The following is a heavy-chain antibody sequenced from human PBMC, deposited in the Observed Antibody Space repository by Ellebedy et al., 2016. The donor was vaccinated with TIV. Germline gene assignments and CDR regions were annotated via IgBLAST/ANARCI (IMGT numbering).Heavy chain of an antibody. D-gene: IGHD1-1*01. CDR3: ARDQIRRNDDAFGI. CDR2: MNPNSGNT. V-gene: IGHV1-8*01. J-gene: IGHJ3*02. Sequence: AASVKVSCKASAYTFTSYDINWVRQATGRGLEWMGWMNPNSGNTGYAQKFQGRVTMTRNTSISTAYLELSSLRSDDTAVYYCARDQIRRNDDAFGIWGQGTMVTVSS. CDR1: AYTFTSYD.